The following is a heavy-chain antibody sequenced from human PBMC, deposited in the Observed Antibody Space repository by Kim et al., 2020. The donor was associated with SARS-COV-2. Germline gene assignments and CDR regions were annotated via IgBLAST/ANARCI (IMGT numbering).Heavy chain of an antibody. CDR3: VRARIN. V-gene: IGHV3-23*01. Sequence: GGSLRLSCAASGFTFSGYAMHWVRQAPGKGLEWVARISGNGSGTTCADSVKGRVSISRDNANKTLSLQMNSLTPEDTAVYYCVRARINWGPGTLV. CDR1: GFTFSGYA. J-gene: IGHJ4*01. CDR2: ISGNGSGT.